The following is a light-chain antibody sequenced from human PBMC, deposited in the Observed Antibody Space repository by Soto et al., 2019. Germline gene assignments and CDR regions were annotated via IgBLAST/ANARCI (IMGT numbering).Light chain of an antibody. Sequence: DIQMTQSPSSVSASVGDRVTITCRASQDISNWLAWYQQRPGKAPNLVIYTASSLQRGVPTRFSGGGFGTDFTLTISRLQPEDFVTYYCQQTKSYPLAFGGGTKVEIK. V-gene: IGKV1-12*01. CDR2: TAS. CDR3: QQTKSYPLA. J-gene: IGKJ4*01. CDR1: QDISNW.